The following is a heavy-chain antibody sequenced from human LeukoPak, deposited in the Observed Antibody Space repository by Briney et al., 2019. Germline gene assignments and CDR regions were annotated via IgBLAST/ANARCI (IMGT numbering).Heavy chain of an antibody. V-gene: IGHV4-34*01. CDR2: INHSGST. CDR1: GGSFSGYY. Sequence: SETLSLTCAVYGGSFSGYYWSWIRQPPGKGLEWIGEINHSGSTNYNPSLKNRVTISVDTSKNQFSLKLSSVTAADTAVYYCARETQLGYYFDYWGQGTLVTVSS. D-gene: IGHD6-13*01. CDR3: ARETQLGYYFDY. J-gene: IGHJ4*02.